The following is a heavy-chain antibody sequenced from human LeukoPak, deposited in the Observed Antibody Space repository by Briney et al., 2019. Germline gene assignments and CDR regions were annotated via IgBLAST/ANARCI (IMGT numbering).Heavy chain of an antibody. D-gene: IGHD3-9*01. J-gene: IGHJ5*02. CDR2: IHYSGST. CDR1: GGSIGSYY. CDR3: ARDEMHYDILTGYSLGWFDP. Sequence: ETLSLTCAVSGGSIGSYYWSWIRQPPGKGLEWMAYIHYSGSTNSNPSLKSRVTVSVDTSKNQVSLKLTSVTAADTAVYYCARDEMHYDILTGYSLGWFDPWGPGTLVTVSS. V-gene: IGHV4-59*01.